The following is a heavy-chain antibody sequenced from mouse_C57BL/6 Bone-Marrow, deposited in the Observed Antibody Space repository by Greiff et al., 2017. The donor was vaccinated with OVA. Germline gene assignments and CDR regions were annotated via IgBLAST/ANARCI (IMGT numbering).Heavy chain of an antibody. V-gene: IGHV1-69*01. J-gene: IGHJ2*01. CDR2: IDPSDSYT. CDR1: GYTFTSYW. CDR3: ARESYYWDY. Sequence: VQLKQPGAELVMPGASVKLSCKASGYTFTSYWMHWVKQRPGQGLEWIGEIDPSDSYTNYNQKFKGKSTLTVDKSSSTAYMQLSSLTSEVSAVYYCARESYYWDYWGQGTTLTVSS.